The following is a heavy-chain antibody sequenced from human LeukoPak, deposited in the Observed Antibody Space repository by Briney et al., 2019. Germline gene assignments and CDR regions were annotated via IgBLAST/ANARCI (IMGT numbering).Heavy chain of an antibody. CDR1: GFFLSSYA. D-gene: IGHD3-10*01. V-gene: IGHV3-30-3*01. J-gene: IGHJ4*02. Sequence: GMSLRLSCAASGFFLSSYAMHWVRQAPGKGLEWVADISYDGSNQFYTDSVKGRFTVSRDNAKNTLYLQMNSLRVEDTAVYYCVRGGRYGSGSYYFDSWGQGTLVTVSS. CDR2: ISYDGSNQ. CDR3: VRGGRYGSGSYYFDS.